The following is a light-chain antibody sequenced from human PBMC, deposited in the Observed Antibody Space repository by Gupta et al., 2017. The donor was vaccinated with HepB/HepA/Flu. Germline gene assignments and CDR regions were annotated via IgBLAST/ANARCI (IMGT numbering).Light chain of an antibody. V-gene: IGLV1-40*01. CDR1: SSNIGAGYD. Sequence: QSVLTQPPSVSGAPGQRVIISCTGSSSNIGAGYDVHWYQQLPGTAPKLLIYGNSNRPSGVPDRFSGSKSGTSASLAITGLQAEDEADYYCQSYDSSLSVVFGGGTKLNVL. J-gene: IGLJ2*01. CDR2: GNS. CDR3: QSYDSSLSVV.